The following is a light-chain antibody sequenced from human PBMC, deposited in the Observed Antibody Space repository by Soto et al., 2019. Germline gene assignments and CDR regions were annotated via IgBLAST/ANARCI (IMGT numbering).Light chain of an antibody. V-gene: IGKV1-39*01. CDR2: SVS. Sequence: DIQMTQSPSSLSASVGDRVTITCRASEDIRSYLNWYQQKPGKAPKLLIYSVSILQGGVPSRFSGSGSGTDFTLTISSLQPEDFATYYCQQSYSTPPITFGQGTRLEIK. CDR1: EDIRSY. J-gene: IGKJ5*01. CDR3: QQSYSTPPIT.